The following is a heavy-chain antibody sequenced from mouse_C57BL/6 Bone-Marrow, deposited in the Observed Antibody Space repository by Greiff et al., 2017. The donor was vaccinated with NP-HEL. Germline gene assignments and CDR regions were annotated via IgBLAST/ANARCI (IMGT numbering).Heavy chain of an antibody. CDR1: GFTFSSYG. J-gene: IGHJ2*01. Sequence: EVQGVESGGDLVKPGGSLKLSCAASGFTFSSYGMSWVRQTPDKRLEWVATISSGGSYTYYPDSVKGRFTISRDNAKNTLYLQMSSLKSEDTAMYYCARGGVYEGDYWGQGTTLTVSS. V-gene: IGHV5-6*01. D-gene: IGHD2-3*01. CDR2: ISSGGSYT. CDR3: ARGGVYEGDY.